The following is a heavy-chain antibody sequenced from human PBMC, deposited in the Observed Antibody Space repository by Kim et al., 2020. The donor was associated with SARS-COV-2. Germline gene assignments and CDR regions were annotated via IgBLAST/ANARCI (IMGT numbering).Heavy chain of an antibody. Sequence: SVKVSCKASGGTFSSYAISWVRQAPGQGLEWMGGIIPIFGTANYAQKFQGRVTITADESTSTAYMELSSLRSEDTAVYYCAREVIGGDYVSNYYYYGMDVWGQGTTVTVSS. V-gene: IGHV1-69*13. J-gene: IGHJ6*02. CDR3: AREVIGGDYVSNYYYYGMDV. D-gene: IGHD4-17*01. CDR1: GGTFSSYA. CDR2: IIPIFGTA.